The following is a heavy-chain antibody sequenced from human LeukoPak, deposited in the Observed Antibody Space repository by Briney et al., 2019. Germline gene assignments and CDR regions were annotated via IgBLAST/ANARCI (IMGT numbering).Heavy chain of an antibody. Sequence: GGSLRLSCAGSGFTFSSYDMNWVRQAPGKGLEWVSKITSSSGTIYYANSVRGRFTISRDSAKNSLYLQMNSLRAEDTAVYYCVRDGAGAMPFFYYYMDVWGKGTTVTVSS. V-gene: IGHV3-48*04. CDR1: GFTFSSYD. CDR2: ITSSSGTI. J-gene: IGHJ6*03. D-gene: IGHD2-2*01. CDR3: VRDGAGAMPFFYYYMDV.